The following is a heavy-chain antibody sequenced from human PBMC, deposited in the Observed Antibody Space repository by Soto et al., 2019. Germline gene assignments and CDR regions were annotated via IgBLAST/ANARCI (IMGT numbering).Heavy chain of an antibody. CDR1: NGSISNYY. Sequence: SETLSLTCTVSNGSISNYYWTWIRQSPGKGLEWIGFVYYGGTTNYNPSLKSRVTISLHTSKNQFSLKLSSVTAADTAVYYCARAPRDAIPDYWGQGTLVTVSS. CDR3: ARAPRDAIPDY. J-gene: IGHJ4*02. D-gene: IGHD2-2*01. V-gene: IGHV4-59*01. CDR2: VYYGGTT.